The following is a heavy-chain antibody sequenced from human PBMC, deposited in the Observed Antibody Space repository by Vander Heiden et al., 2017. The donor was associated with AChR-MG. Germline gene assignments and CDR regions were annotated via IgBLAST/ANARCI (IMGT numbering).Heavy chain of an antibody. CDR2: ISGSGGST. CDR3: AKGEGGSRGSSYFDY. V-gene: IGHV3-23*01. CDR1: GFTFSSYA. D-gene: IGHD2-15*01. Sequence: EVQLLESGGGLVQPGGSLRLSCAASGFTFSSYAMSWVRQAPGKGLGWVSAISGSGGSTYYADSVKGRFTISRDNSKNTLYLQMNSLRAEDTAVYYCAKGEGGSRGSSYFDYWGQGTLVTVSS. J-gene: IGHJ4*02.